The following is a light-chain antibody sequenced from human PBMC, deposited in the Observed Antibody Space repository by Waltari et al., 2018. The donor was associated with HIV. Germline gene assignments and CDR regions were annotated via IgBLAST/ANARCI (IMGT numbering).Light chain of an antibody. CDR3: QQYNNWPPGMYA. Sequence: ELVMTQSPATLSVSPGERATLSCRASQSISSDLAWYQQKPGQAPRLLIYGVSTRAPGIPVKFTGSGSGTEFTLTIRSLQSEDFAIYYCQQYNNWPPGMYAFGQGTKLEMK. V-gene: IGKV3-15*01. J-gene: IGKJ2*01. CDR1: QSISSD. CDR2: GVS.